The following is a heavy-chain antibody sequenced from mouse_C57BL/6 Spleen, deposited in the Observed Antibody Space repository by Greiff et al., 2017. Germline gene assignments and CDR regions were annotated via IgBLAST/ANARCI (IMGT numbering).Heavy chain of an antibody. CDR3: ARGGQLSEDY. V-gene: IGHV3-6*01. CDR2: ISYDGSN. D-gene: IGHD3-2*02. Sequence: EVQLQESGPGLVKPSQSLSLTCSVTGYSITSGYYWNWIRQFPGNKLEWMGYISYDGSNNYNPSLKNRISITRDTSKNQFFLKLNSVTTEDTATYYCARGGQLSEDYWGQGTTLTVSS. CDR1: GYSITSGYY. J-gene: IGHJ2*01.